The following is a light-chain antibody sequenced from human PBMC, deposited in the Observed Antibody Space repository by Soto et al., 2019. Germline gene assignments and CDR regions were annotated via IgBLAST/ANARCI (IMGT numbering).Light chain of an antibody. V-gene: IGKV3-20*01. CDR1: QSVSSSY. CDR2: GAS. J-gene: IGKJ5*01. Sequence: EIVLTQSPGTLSLSPGEGATLSCRASQSVSSSYIAWYQQRPGQTPSLLIYGASTRATGIPDRFSGSGSGTHFTLNISRLEPGDFAVYYCQHFGGTTFTFGHGTRLEIK. CDR3: QHFGGTTFT.